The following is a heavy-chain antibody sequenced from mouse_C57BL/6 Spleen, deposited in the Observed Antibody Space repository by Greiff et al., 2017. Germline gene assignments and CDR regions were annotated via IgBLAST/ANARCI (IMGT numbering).Heavy chain of an antibody. J-gene: IGHJ2*01. CDR2: IYPGNSDT. CDR3: TDLYGHFDY. D-gene: IGHD1-1*01. Sequence: VQLQQSGTVLARPGASVKMSCKTSGYTFTSYWMHWVKQRPGQGLEWIGAIYPGNSDTSYNQQFQGKDKLTAVTSASTAYMELSSLTDEDSAVYYCTDLYGHFDYWGQGTTLTVSS. V-gene: IGHV1-5*01. CDR1: GYTFTSYW.